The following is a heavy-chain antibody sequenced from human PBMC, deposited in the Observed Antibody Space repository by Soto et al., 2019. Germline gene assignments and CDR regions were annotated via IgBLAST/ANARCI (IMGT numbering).Heavy chain of an antibody. CDR2: ISYDGSNK. CDR1: GFTFSSYG. CDR3: ARDEGSWSYYYYGMDV. V-gene: IGHV3-30*03. Sequence: GGSLRLSCAASGFTFSSYGMHWVRQAPGKGLEWVAVISYDGSNKYYADSVKGRFTISRDNSKNTLYLQMNSLRAEDTAVYYCARDEGSWSYYYYGMDVWGQGTTVTVSS. J-gene: IGHJ6*02. D-gene: IGHD6-13*01.